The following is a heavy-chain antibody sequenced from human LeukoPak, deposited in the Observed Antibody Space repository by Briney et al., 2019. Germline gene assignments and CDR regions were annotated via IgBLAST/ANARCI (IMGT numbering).Heavy chain of an antibody. CDR1: GFTFSNYG. Sequence: GGSLRLSCTAAGFTFSNYGMSWVRQAPGKGLEWVSGISGSGGSTYYADSVKGRFTLSRDNSKNTLYLQMNSLRAEDTAVYYCGSLSGGSDNYWGQGTLVTVSS. V-gene: IGHV3-23*01. CDR3: GSLSGGSDNY. D-gene: IGHD2-15*01. J-gene: IGHJ4*02. CDR2: ISGSGGST.